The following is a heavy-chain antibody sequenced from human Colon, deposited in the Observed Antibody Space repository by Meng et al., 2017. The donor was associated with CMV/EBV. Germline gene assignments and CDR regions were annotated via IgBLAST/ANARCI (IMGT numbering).Heavy chain of an antibody. CDR2: ISTRSRYI. Sequence: GESLKISCTVSGFTFSSYGMDWVRQAPGKGLEWVASISTRSRYIFYSDSVKGRFSISRDDATNSLYLQMSSLRAEDTAVYYCARDNPSYRPLDCWGQGTLVTVSS. CDR3: ARDNPSYRPLDC. D-gene: IGHD4-11*01. J-gene: IGHJ4*02. V-gene: IGHV3-21*01. CDR1: GFTFSSYG.